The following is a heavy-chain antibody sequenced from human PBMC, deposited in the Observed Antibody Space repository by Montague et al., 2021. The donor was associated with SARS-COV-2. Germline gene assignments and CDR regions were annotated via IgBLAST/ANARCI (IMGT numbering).Heavy chain of an antibody. CDR2: IKRGDT. Sequence: SETLSLTCSVPSGSVSSDYWSWIRQPPGKGLEWIGDIKRGDTKYNPSLKSRVTISADTAKKEFSLMLTAVTAADTAVYYCARRPAPLLHLDWSQRYFDYYGLDVWGQGTAVIVS. CDR3: ARRPAPLLHLDWSQRYFDYYGLDV. D-gene: IGHD3/OR15-3a*01. V-gene: IGHV4-4*08. J-gene: IGHJ6*02. CDR1: SGSVSSDY.